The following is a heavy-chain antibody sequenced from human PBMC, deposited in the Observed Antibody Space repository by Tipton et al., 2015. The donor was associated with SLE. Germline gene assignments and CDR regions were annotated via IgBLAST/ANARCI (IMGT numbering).Heavy chain of an antibody. Sequence: TLSLTCIVSGGSITTRSYYWGWIRQPPGKGLEWIGVLYYSGSTNYNPSLKSRVTISVDTSKNQFSLKLSSVTAADTAVYYCARGGLGVSYYYYMDVWGKGTTVTVSS. D-gene: IGHD1-26*01. CDR2: LYYSGST. CDR1: GGSITTRSYY. V-gene: IGHV4-61*05. J-gene: IGHJ6*03. CDR3: ARGGLGVSYYYYMDV.